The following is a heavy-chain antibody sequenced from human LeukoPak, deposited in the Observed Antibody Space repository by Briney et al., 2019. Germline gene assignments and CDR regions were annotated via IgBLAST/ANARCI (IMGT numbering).Heavy chain of an antibody. J-gene: IGHJ6*03. D-gene: IGHD1-1*01. CDR1: GGSSSGYY. CDR3: ARDVAGHYYYYYYMDV. V-gene: IGHV4-34*01. CDR2: INHSGST. Sequence: SETLSLTCAVYGGSSSGYYWSWIRQPPGKGLEWIGEINHSGSTNYNPSLKSRVTISVDTSKNQFSLKLSSVTAADTAVYYCARDVAGHYYYYYYMDVWGKGTTVTVSS.